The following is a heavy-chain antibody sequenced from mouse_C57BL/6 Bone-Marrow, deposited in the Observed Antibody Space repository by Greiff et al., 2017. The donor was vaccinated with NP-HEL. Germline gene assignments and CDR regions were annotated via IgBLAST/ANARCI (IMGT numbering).Heavy chain of an antibody. CDR3: ARGTVANWYFDV. J-gene: IGHJ1*03. Sequence: QVQLQQSGAELVKPGASVKISCKASGYAFSSYWMNWVKQRPGKGLEWIGQIYPGDGDTNYNGKFKGKATLTADKSSSTAYMQLSSLTSEDSAVYVWARGTVANWYFDVWGTGTTVTVSS. CDR2: IYPGDGDT. D-gene: IGHD1-1*01. CDR1: GYAFSSYW. V-gene: IGHV1-80*01.